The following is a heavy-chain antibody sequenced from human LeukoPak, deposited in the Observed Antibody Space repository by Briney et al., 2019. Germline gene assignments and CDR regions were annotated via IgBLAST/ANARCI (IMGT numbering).Heavy chain of an antibody. V-gene: IGHV3-23*01. CDR3: AKDMKIVGATIFDY. J-gene: IGHJ4*02. CDR2: ISGSGGST. CDR1: GFTFSSYA. D-gene: IGHD1-26*01. Sequence: GGSLRLSCAASGFTFSSYAMSWVRQAPGKGLEWVSAISGSGGSTYYADSVEGRFTISRDNSKNTLYLQMNSLRAEDTAVYYCAKDMKIVGATIFDYWGQGTLVTVSS.